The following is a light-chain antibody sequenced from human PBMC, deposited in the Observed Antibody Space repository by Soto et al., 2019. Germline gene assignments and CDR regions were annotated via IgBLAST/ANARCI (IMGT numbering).Light chain of an antibody. Sequence: DIQMTHSPSSLSESVGDRVTITCRASQSISSYLNWYQQKPGKAPKLLIYAASSLQSGVPSRFSGSGSGTDFTLTISSLQPEDFATYYCQQSYSTPVTFGQGTKVDIK. CDR3: QQSYSTPVT. J-gene: IGKJ2*01. V-gene: IGKV1-39*01. CDR2: AAS. CDR1: QSISSY.